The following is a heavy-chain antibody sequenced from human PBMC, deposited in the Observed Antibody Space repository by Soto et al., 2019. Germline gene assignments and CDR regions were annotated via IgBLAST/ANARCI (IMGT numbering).Heavy chain of an antibody. CDR1: GFTFSSYS. CDR3: AGGESKYYYDSSGYYLDYYYYYGMDV. D-gene: IGHD3-22*01. J-gene: IGHJ6*02. Sequence: SLRLSCAASGFTFSSYSMNWVRQAPGKGLEWVSSISSSSSYIYYADSVKGRFTISRDNAKNSLYLQMNSLRAEDTAVYYCAGGESKYYYDSSGYYLDYYYYYGMDVWGQGTTVTVSS. CDR2: ISSSSSYI. V-gene: IGHV3-21*01.